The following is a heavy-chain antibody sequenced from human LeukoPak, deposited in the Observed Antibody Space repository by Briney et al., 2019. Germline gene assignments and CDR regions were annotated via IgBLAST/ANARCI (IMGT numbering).Heavy chain of an antibody. CDR1: GYTFTSYD. CDR2: ISGYNSNT. J-gene: IGHJ4*02. V-gene: IGHV1-18*01. CDR3: ARGGGSSRVGLDN. D-gene: IGHD6-6*01. Sequence: SVKVSCKASGYTFTSYDISWVRQAPGQGLEWMGWISGYNSNTNYAQKFQGRVATTTDTSTSTAYMELRSLRSDDTAVYYCARGGGSSRVGLDNWGQGTLVTVSS.